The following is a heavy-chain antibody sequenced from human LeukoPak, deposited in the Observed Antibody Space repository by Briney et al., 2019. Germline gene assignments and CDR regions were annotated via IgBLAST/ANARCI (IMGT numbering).Heavy chain of an antibody. J-gene: IGHJ4*02. V-gene: IGHV3-9*01. CDR2: ISWNSGSI. CDR3: ANSGGIQLWFVY. Sequence: PGGSLRLSCAASGFTFDDYAMHWVRQAPGKGLEWVSGISWNSGSIGYADSVKGRFTISRDNAKNSLYLQMNSLRAEDTALYYCANSGGIQLWFVYWGQGTLVTVSS. D-gene: IGHD5-18*01. CDR1: GFTFDDYA.